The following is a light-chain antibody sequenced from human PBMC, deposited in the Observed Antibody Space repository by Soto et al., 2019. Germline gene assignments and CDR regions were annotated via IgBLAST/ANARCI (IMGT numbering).Light chain of an antibody. CDR1: QSGRDNW. Sequence: ELVLTQSPGTLSLSPGERATLSCRASQSGRDNWLAWYQQKPGQAPRLLIYGASNRPDGIPDKFSGSGSRTDFTLTISRLEPEDFAVYYCQQDRSSPYTFCPGTKPE. CDR3: QQDRSSPYT. CDR2: GAS. V-gene: IGKV3-20*01. J-gene: IGKJ2*01.